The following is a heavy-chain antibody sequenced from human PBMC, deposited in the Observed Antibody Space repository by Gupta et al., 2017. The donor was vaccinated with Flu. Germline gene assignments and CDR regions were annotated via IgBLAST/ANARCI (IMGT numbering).Heavy chain of an antibody. Sequence: QVQLQQWGAGLLKPSETLSLTCAVYGGSFSGYYWSWIRQPPGKGLEWIGEINHSGSTNYNPSLKSRVTISVDTSKNQFSLKLSSVTAADTAVYYCARIVGATGYYYYGMDVWGQGTTVTVSS. D-gene: IGHD1-26*01. CDR3: ARIVGATGYYYYGMDV. V-gene: IGHV4-34*01. J-gene: IGHJ6*02. CDR2: INHSGST. CDR1: GGSFSGYY.